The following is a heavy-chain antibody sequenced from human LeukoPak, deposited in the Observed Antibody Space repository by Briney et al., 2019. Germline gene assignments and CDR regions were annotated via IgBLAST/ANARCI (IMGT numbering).Heavy chain of an antibody. J-gene: IGHJ4*01. CDR2: INPSGGST. CDR1: GYTFTSYY. D-gene: IGHD2-21*01. CDR3: ARIGRYGRGGEEPLXDFDY. Sequence: ASVKVSCKASGYTFTSYYMHWVRQAPGQGLEWMGIINPSGGSTSYAQKFQGRVTMTRDTSTSTVYMELSSLRSEDTAVYYCARIGRYGRGGEEPLXDFDYXXXGTLVTVSS. V-gene: IGHV1-46*01.